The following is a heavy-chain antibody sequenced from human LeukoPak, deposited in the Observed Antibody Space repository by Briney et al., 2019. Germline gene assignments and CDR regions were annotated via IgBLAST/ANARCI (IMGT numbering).Heavy chain of an antibody. CDR1: GYTFTSYA. J-gene: IGHJ5*02. Sequence: ASVKVSFKASGYTFTSYAMHWVRQAPGQRLEWMGWINAGNGNTKYSQKFQGRVTITRDTSASTAYMELSSLRSEDTAVYYCARDKRPYCSSTSCAGYNWFEPGGQGTRVA. CDR2: INAGNGNT. CDR3: ARDKRPYCSSTSCAGYNWFEP. V-gene: IGHV1-3*01. D-gene: IGHD2-2*01.